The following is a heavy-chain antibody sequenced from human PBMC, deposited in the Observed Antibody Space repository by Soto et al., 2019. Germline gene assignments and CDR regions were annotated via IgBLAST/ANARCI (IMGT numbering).Heavy chain of an antibody. D-gene: IGHD3-10*01. CDR3: ARGGINMVRGVIRGNYGMDV. V-gene: IGHV4-61*01. J-gene: IGHJ6*02. Sequence: PSETLSLTCTVSGGSVSSGSYYWSWIRQPPGKGLEWMGYIYYSGSTNYNPSPKSRVTISVDTSKNQFSLKLSSVTAADTAVYYCARGGINMVRGVIRGNYGMDVWGQGTTVTVSS. CDR2: IYYSGST. CDR1: GGSVSSGSYY.